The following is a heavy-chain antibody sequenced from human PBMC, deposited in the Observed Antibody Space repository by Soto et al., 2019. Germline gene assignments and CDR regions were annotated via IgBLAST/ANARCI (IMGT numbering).Heavy chain of an antibody. CDR2: IKSKTDGGTT. J-gene: IGHJ6*02. CDR1: GFTFSNAW. CDR3: TTDQGYDFWSGYYRPRNYYYGMDV. V-gene: IGHV3-15*07. Sequence: GGSLRLSCAASGFTFSNAWMNWVRQAPGKGLEWVGRIKSKTDGGTTDYAAPVKGRFTISRDDSKNTLYLQMNSLKTEDTAVYYCTTDQGYDFWSGYYRPRNYYYGMDVWGQGTTGTVSS. D-gene: IGHD3-3*01.